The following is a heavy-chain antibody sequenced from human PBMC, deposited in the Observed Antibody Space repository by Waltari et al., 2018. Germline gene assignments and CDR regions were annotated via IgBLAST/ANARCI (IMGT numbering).Heavy chain of an antibody. CDR1: GGSISSHY. V-gene: IGHV4-59*11. CDR3: ARSPYGDPPWG. D-gene: IGHD4-17*01. J-gene: IGHJ4*02. CDR2: IYYSGST. Sequence: QVQLQESGPGLVKPSETLSLTCTVSGGSISSHYWSWIRQPPGKGLEWIGYIYYSGSTNYNPSLKSRGTISVDTSKNQFSLKLSSVTAADTAVYYCARSPYGDPPWGWGQGTLVTVSS.